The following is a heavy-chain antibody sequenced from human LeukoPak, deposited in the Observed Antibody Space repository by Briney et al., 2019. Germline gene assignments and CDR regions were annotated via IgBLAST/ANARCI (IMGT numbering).Heavy chain of an antibody. V-gene: IGHV4-61*02. J-gene: IGHJ3*02. D-gene: IGHD3-22*01. Sequence: SETLSLTCTVSGGSISSGSYYWSWIRQPAGKGLEWIGRIYTSGSTNYNPSLKSRVTISVDTSKNQFSLKLSSVTAADTAVYYCASEPYYYDSSGYYLDAFDIWGQGTMVTVSS. CDR1: GGSISSGSYY. CDR2: IYTSGST. CDR3: ASEPYYYDSSGYYLDAFDI.